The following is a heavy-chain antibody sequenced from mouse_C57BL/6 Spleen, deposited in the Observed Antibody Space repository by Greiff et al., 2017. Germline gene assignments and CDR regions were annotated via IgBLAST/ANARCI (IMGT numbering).Heavy chain of an antibody. D-gene: IGHD2-5*01. CDR2: ISSGGDYI. V-gene: IGHV5-9-1*02. CDR1: GFTFSSYA. Sequence: EVTLVESGEGLVKPGGSLKLSCAASGFTFSSYAMSWVRQTPEKRLEWVAYISSGGDYIYYADTVKGRFTISRDNARNTLYLQMSSLKSEDTAMYYCTRAGDSNAWFAYWGQGTLVTVSA. J-gene: IGHJ3*01. CDR3: TRAGDSNAWFAY.